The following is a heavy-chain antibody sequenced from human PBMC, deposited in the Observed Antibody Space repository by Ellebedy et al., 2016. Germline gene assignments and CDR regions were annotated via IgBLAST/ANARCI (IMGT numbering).Heavy chain of an antibody. Sequence: SVKVSCXAPGGISNSHGFSWVRQAPGQGLEWMGGIIAIFGATDYAQRFRGRLIVTADRSTQTVFMELSSLRSEDTAVYYCARDVHPWGGQLLGRFEAWGQGTLVIVSS. J-gene: IGHJ5*02. D-gene: IGHD3-16*01. CDR3: ARDVHPWGGQLLGRFEA. CDR1: GGISNSHG. V-gene: IGHV1-69*06. CDR2: IIAIFGAT.